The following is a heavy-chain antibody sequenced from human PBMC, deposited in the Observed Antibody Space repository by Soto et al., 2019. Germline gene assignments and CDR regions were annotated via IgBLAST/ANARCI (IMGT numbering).Heavy chain of an antibody. J-gene: IGHJ4*02. V-gene: IGHV4-4*02. CDR2: IYHSGST. Sequence: QVQLQESGPGLVKPSGTLSLTCAVSGGSISSSNWWSWVRQPPGKGLEWIGEIYHSGSTNYNPSLKSRVTISEDKSMNQFSLRLISVTAADTAVHYCAIVVTAHEDLMARGVLIDSSGQGTLVIVSS. D-gene: IGHD3-10*01. CDR1: GGSISSSNW. CDR3: AIVVTAHEDLMARGVLIDS.